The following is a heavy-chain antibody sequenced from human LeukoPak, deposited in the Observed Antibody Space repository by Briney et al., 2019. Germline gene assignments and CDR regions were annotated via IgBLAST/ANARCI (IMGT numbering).Heavy chain of an antibody. D-gene: IGHD2-21*01. J-gene: IGHJ4*02. CDR3: ARALCIWGGDCHYFDY. CDR2: ISSSSSTI. CDR1: GFTFSSYS. V-gene: IGHV3-48*01. Sequence: GGSLRLSCAASGFTFSSYSMNWVRQAPGKGLEWVSYISSSSSTIYYADSVKGRFTISRDNAKNSLYLQMNSLRAEDTAVYYCARALCIWGGDCHYFDYWGQGTLVTVSS.